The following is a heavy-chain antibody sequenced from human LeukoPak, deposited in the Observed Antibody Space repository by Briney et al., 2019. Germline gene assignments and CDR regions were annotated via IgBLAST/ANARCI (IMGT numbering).Heavy chain of an antibody. D-gene: IGHD6-13*01. CDR1: GYTFTSYG. CDR3: ARAHSSSWYAGNWFDP. J-gene: IGHJ5*02. V-gene: IGHV1-18*01. CDR2: ISAYNGNT. Sequence: APVKVSCKASGYTFTSYGISWVRQAPGQGLEWMGWISAYNGNTNYAQKLQGRVTMTTDTSTSTAYMELRSLRSDDTAVYYCARAHSSSWYAGNWFDPWGQGTLVTVSS.